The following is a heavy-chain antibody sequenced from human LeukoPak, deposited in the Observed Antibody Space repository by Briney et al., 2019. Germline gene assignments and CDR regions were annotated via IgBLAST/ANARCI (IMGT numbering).Heavy chain of an antibody. CDR2: ISANNGNT. D-gene: IGHD2-2*01. J-gene: IGHJ4*02. V-gene: IGHV1-18*04. CDR3: ARDEKEYCTSASCYYFDY. CDR1: GYTFTTYG. Sequence: GASVKVSCKASGYTFTTYGISWVRQAPGQGLEWMGWISANNGNTNYARKLQGRVTMTTDTSTSTAYMELRSLRSDDSAVCFCARDEKEYCTSASCYYFDYWGQGTLVTVSS.